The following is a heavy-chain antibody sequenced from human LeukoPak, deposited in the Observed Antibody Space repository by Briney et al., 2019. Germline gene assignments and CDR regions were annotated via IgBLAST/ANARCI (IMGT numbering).Heavy chain of an antibody. D-gene: IGHD6-19*01. Sequence: GGSLRLSCAASGFTFSDSAMHWVRQASGKGLEWVGRIRSKANSYATSYAASVKGRFTISRDESKSTAYLQMNSLKSEDTAVYYCVTSVSGPDYWGQGTLVTVSS. CDR1: GFTFSDSA. J-gene: IGHJ4*02. V-gene: IGHV3-73*01. CDR3: VTSVSGPDY. CDR2: IRSKANSYAT.